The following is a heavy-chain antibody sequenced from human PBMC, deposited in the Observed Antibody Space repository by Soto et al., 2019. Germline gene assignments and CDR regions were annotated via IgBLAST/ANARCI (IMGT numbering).Heavy chain of an antibody. CDR1: GFTFSSYA. V-gene: IGHV3-23*01. D-gene: IGHD3-16*01. J-gene: IGHJ6*02. Sequence: PWGSLRLSCAASGFTFSSYAMSWVRQAPGKGLEWDSAISGSGGSTYYADSVKGRFTISRDNSKNTLYLQMNSLRAEDTAVYYCAKDMGGTPGVWGQGTTVTVSS. CDR2: ISGSGGST. CDR3: AKDMGGTPGV.